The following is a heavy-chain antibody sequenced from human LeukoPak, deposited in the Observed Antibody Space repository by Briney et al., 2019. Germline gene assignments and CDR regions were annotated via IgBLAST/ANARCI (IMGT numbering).Heavy chain of an antibody. J-gene: IGHJ5*02. CDR1: GDSVSSTSVA. CDR2: TYYRTKWYY. D-gene: IGHD5-12*01. CDR3: AKGLRLENWFDP. Sequence: SQTLSLTCAISGDSVSSTSVAWNWIRQSPSRGLEWLGRTYYRTKWYYEYAVSVKSRVAINPDTSKNQFSLQLNSVTPEDTAVYYCAKGLRLENWFDPRGQGTLVTVSS. V-gene: IGHV6-1*01.